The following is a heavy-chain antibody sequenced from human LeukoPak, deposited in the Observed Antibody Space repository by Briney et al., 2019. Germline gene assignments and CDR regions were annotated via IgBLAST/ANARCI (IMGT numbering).Heavy chain of an antibody. J-gene: IGHJ4*02. CDR3: ATFTGDQPGRFDH. Sequence: GASVKVSCKASGGTFSRYGITWVRQAPGQGLEWMGGIIPIFGTTNYAQKFQGRITITADGSTSTAYMELSSLRSEDAAVYYCATFTGDQPGRFDHWGQGTQVTVSA. CDR2: IIPIFGTT. CDR1: GGTFSRYG. D-gene: IGHD1-14*01. V-gene: IGHV1-69*13.